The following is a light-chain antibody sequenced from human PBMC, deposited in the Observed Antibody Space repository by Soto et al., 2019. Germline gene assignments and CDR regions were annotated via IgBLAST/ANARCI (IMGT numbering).Light chain of an antibody. CDR2: AAS. CDR1: QSISSY. V-gene: IGKV1-39*01. J-gene: IGKJ4*01. CDR3: QQSYSTPAT. Sequence: DIQMTQSPSSLSASVGDRVTITCRAGQSISSYLSWYQQKSGKAPKLLIYAASSLQSGVPSRFSGSGSGTDFTLTISSLQSEDFATYYCQQSYSTPATFGGGTKVEIK.